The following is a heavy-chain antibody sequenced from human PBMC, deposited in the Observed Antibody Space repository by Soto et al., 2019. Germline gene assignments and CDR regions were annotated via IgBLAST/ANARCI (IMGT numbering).Heavy chain of an antibody. J-gene: IGHJ4*02. CDR3: AIIPRAYCSGGSCYDFDY. CDR2: IIPIFGTA. D-gene: IGHD2-15*01. Sequence: QVQLVQSGAEVKKPGSSVKVSCKASGGTFSSYAISWVRQAPGQGLEWMGGIIPIFGTANYAQKFQGRVTITADESTSTAYMEPSSLRSEDTAVYYCAIIPRAYCSGGSCYDFDYWGQGTLVTVSS. CDR1: GGTFSSYA. V-gene: IGHV1-69*12.